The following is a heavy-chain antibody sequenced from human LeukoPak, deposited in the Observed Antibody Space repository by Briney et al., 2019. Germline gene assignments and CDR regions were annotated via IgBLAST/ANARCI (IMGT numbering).Heavy chain of an antibody. CDR3: ARASSVDFWSGYSDYYYYMDI. V-gene: IGHV3-48*01. J-gene: IGHJ6*03. D-gene: IGHD3-3*01. CDR2: ISSSSSSM. Sequence: GGSLRLSCAASGFTFSSYSMNWVRQAPGRGLEWVSYISSSSSSMYYADSVKGRFTISRDNAKNSLYVQMNSLRAEDTAVYYCARASSVDFWSGYSDYYYYMDIWGKGTTVTVSS. CDR1: GFTFSSYS.